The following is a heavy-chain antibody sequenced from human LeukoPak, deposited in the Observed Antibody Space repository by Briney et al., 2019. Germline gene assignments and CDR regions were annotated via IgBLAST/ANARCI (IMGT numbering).Heavy chain of an antibody. D-gene: IGHD2-8*02. CDR1: GFSLSSAW. V-gene: IGHV3-15*07. CDR2: MKNKAGGGTT. CDR3: TVDQESTA. J-gene: IGHJ5*02. Sequence: GGSLRLSCAASGFSLSSAWMNWVRQAPGKGLEWVGRMKNKAGGGTTDHAAPVKGRFTISRDDSSNMFYLQMNGLKTEDTAVYYCTVDQESTAWGQGTLVTVSS.